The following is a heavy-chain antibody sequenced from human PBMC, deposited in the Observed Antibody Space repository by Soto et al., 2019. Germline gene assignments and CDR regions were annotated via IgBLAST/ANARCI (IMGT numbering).Heavy chain of an antibody. D-gene: IGHD3-9*01. CDR2: IYYSGRT. V-gene: IGHV4-59*01. CDR1: GGSISSYY. J-gene: IGHJ3*01. CDR3: ASGGWTYDILTGYYL. Sequence: QVQLQESGPRLVKPSETLSLTCTVSGGSISSYYWSWIRQPPGKGLEWIGYIYYSGRTNYNPSLKSRVTISVDTSKNQFSLKLSSVTAADTAVYYCASGGWTYDILTGYYLWGQGTMVTVSS.